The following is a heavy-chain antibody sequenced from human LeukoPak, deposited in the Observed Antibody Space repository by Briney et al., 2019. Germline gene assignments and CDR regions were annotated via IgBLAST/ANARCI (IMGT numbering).Heavy chain of an antibody. D-gene: IGHD1-14*01. CDR2: INPRSGGR. Sequence: ASVKVSCKASEYTFIGYYIHWVRQAPGQGLEWMGWINPRSGGRNYAQKFQGRVSLTGDTSIKTAYMELSRLTFDDTAVYYCARDITDGWLDPWGQGTLVTVSS. CDR1: EYTFIGYY. V-gene: IGHV1-2*02. CDR3: ARDITDGWLDP. J-gene: IGHJ5*02.